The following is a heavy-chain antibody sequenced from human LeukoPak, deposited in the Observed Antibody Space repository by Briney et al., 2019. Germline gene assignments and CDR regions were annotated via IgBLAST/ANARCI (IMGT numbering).Heavy chain of an antibody. V-gene: IGHV1-69*04. D-gene: IGHD6-6*01. CDR3: ARDVEGIAARLTNNWFDP. CDR2: IIPILGIA. J-gene: IGHJ5*02. CDR1: GGTFSSYA. Sequence: ASVKVSCKASGGTFSSYAISWVRQAPGQGLEWMGRIIPILGIANYAQKFQGRVTITADKSTSTAYMELSSLRSEDTAVYYCARDVEGIAARLTNNWFDPWGQGTLVTVSS.